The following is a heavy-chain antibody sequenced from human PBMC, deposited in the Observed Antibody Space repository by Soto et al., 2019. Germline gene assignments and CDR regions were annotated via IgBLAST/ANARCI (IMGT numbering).Heavy chain of an antibody. CDR3: AREGGGLGFCSRGACNWYFDT. CDR1: GGTFRSYG. J-gene: IGHJ2*01. D-gene: IGHD2-15*01. Sequence: QVQLMQSGAEVKKPGSSVKVSCKASGGTFRSYGVNWVRQAPGQGLEWMGGIIPIFGTLVSAQKFQDRVTITAYETTSTIYMELRNLSPDDTAVYYSAREGGGLGFCSRGACNWYFDTWGRGTLVTVSS. V-gene: IGHV1-69*01. CDR2: IIPIFGTL.